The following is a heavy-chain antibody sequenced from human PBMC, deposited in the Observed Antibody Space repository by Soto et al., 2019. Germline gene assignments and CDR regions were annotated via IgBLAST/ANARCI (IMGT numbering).Heavy chain of an antibody. CDR3: ASEGSSSSGFDY. D-gene: IGHD6-6*01. CDR2: ISSSSSYI. Sequence: GGSLILSCAASGFTFSSYSMNWVRQAPGKGLEWVSSISSSSSYIYYADSVKDRFTISRDNAKNSLYLQMNSLRAEDTAVYYCASEGSSSSGFDYWGQGTLVTVSS. V-gene: IGHV3-21*01. CDR1: GFTFSSYS. J-gene: IGHJ4*02.